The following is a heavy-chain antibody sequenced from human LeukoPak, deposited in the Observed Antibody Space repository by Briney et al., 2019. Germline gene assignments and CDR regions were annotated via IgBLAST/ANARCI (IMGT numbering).Heavy chain of an antibody. Sequence: PGGSLRLSCAGSGFTFSSYSMNWVRQAPGKVLEWVSSITSSSSYTYYADSVKGRFTISRDNPKNSLYLQMNSLRTENTAVYYCARRAGAYSHHYDYWGKGALVTVSS. V-gene: IGHV3-21*04. J-gene: IGHJ4*02. CDR2: ITSSSSYT. CDR1: GFTFSSYS. CDR3: ARRAGAYSHHYDY. D-gene: IGHD4/OR15-4a*01.